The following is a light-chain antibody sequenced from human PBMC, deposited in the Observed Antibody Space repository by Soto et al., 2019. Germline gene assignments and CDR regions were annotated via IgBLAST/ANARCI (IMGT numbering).Light chain of an antibody. CDR2: KAS. V-gene: IGKV1-5*03. J-gene: IGKJ5*01. CDR3: QQSYNTPIT. CDR1: QTISSW. Sequence: DIQMTQSPFTLSGSVGDRVTITCRASQTISSWLAWYQQKPGKAPKLLIYKASTLKSGVPSRFSGTGFGTDFTLTISSLQPEDFATYYCQQSYNTPITFGQGTRLEIK.